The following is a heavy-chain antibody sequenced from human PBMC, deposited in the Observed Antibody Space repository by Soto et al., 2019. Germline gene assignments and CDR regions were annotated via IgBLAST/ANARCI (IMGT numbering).Heavy chain of an antibody. CDR2: IKNKADGGTA. J-gene: IGHJ4*02. CDR3: TTDPGDYEDF. Sequence: EVQLVESGGDLVKPGGCLRLSCAASGITFTNAWMSWVRQAPGKGLEWVGRIKNKADGGTADYAARVRGRFTISRDDSANTLFLQMNSLETDDTAVYYCTTDPGDYEDFWGRGTLVTVSS. D-gene: IGHD4-17*01. V-gene: IGHV3-15*01. CDR1: GITFTNAW.